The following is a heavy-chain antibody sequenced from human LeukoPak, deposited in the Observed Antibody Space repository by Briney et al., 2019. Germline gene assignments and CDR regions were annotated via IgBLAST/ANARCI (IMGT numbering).Heavy chain of an antibody. CDR1: GFNFGSYS. J-gene: IGHJ4*02. V-gene: IGHV3-30*02. Sequence: GGSLRLSCAASGFNFGSYSMTWVRQAPGKGLEWVAFIRYDGSNEYYADSVKGRFTISRDNSKNTLYLQMNSLKAEDTAVYYCAKDGDDCIEHWGQGTLVSVSS. D-gene: IGHD3-22*01. CDR3: AKDGDDCIEH. CDR2: IRYDGSNE.